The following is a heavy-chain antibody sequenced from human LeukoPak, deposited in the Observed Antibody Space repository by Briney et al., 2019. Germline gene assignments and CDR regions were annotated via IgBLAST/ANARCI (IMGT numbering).Heavy chain of an antibody. V-gene: IGHV5-51*04. D-gene: IGHD6-13*01. J-gene: IGHJ4*02. Sequence: GESLKISCKGSGYSFSNYWIGWVRQMPGRGLEWIGIIYPGDSDTRYSPSFQGQVTISADKPISTAFLQWSSLKASDTAMYYCTRGIAAAAVTTFDYWGRGTLVTVSS. CDR1: GYSFSNYW. CDR2: IYPGDSDT. CDR3: TRGIAAAAVTTFDY.